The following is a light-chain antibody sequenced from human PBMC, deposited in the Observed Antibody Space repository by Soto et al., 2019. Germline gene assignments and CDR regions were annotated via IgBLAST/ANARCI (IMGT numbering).Light chain of an antibody. J-gene: IGKJ1*01. CDR1: QSISSW. CDR2: RAS. V-gene: IGKV1-5*03. Sequence: DIQMTQSPSTLSASVGDRVTITCRASQSISSWLAWCQQKPGKAPKVLIYRASNLESGVPSRFSGSGSGTEFTLTISSLQPDDFATYYCQHYNSYPLTFGQGTKVDIK. CDR3: QHYNSYPLT.